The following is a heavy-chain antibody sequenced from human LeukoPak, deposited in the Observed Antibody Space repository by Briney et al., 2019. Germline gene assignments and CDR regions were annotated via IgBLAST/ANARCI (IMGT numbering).Heavy chain of an antibody. CDR1: GGSISSGGYY. V-gene: IGHV4-31*11. CDR2: IYYSGST. J-gene: IGHJ4*02. D-gene: IGHD1-26*01. Sequence: PSETLSLTCAVSGGSISSGGYYWSWIRQHPGKGLEWIGYIYYSGSTYYNPSLKSRVTISVDTSKNQFSLKLSSVTAADTAVYYCARGIVGATEFDYWGQGTLVTVSS. CDR3: ARGIVGATEFDY.